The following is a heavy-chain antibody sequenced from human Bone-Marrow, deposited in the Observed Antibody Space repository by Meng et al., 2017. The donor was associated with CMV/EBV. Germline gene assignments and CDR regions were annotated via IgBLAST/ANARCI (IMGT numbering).Heavy chain of an antibody. CDR3: AKSSGWYGWYFDL. CDR2: ISHDERNK. V-gene: IGHV3-30*18. J-gene: IGHJ2*01. D-gene: IGHD6-19*01. Sequence: CTASGFTFSSYCMHWIRQSPDKGLEWVAIISHDERNKYYAESVKGRFTISRDNSKDTLFLQMDSLRPEDTALYYCAKSSGWYGWYFDLWGRGTLVTVSS. CDR1: GFTFSSYC.